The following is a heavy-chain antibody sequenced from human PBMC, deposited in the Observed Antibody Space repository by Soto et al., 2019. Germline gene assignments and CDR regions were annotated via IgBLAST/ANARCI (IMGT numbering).Heavy chain of an antibody. Sequence: QITLKESGPTLVKPTQTLTLTCTFSGFSLSTSGVGVGWIRQPPGKALEWLALIYWDDDKRYSPSLKSRLSITKDTSKNQVVLTMTNMDPVDTATYYCAHSSRGVWFGELWDYWGQGTLVTVSS. CDR2: IYWDDDK. J-gene: IGHJ4*02. CDR1: GFSLSTSGVG. CDR3: AHSSRGVWFGELWDY. D-gene: IGHD3-10*01. V-gene: IGHV2-5*02.